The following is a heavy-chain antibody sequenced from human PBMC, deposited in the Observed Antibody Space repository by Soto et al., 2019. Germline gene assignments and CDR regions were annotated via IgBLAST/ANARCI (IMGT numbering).Heavy chain of an antibody. Sequence: PSETLSLTCTVSGCSVSSGGYYWSWIRQHPGKGLEWIGYTYYSGSTYYNPSLKSRVIISVDTSKNQFSLKLSSVTAADTAVYYCARSLITMVRGVINDYMDVWGKGTTVTVSS. V-gene: IGHV4-31*03. D-gene: IGHD3-10*01. CDR1: GCSVSSGGYY. J-gene: IGHJ6*03. CDR2: TYYSGST. CDR3: ARSLITMVRGVINDYMDV.